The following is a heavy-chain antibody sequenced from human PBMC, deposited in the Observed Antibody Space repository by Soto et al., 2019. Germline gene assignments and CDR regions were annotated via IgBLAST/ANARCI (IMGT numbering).Heavy chain of an antibody. V-gene: IGHV2-5*02. CDR1: GFSLTTNGVG. J-gene: IGHJ4*02. CDR3: AHMVLGGFVGAFLD. D-gene: IGHD1-26*01. Sequence: QITLKESGPTLVKPTQTLTLTCTFSGFSLTTNGVGVGGIRQPPGKGLEWLALIYWDGDKRFSPSLQSRLTISKDTSKNPVVLTMTSMDPVDTATYFCAHMVLGGFVGAFLDWGQGTLVTVSS. CDR2: IYWDGDK.